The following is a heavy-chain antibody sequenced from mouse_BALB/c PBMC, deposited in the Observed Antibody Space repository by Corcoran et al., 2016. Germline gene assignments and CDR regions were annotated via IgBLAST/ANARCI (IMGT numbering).Heavy chain of an antibody. Sequence: EVQLQQSGAELVKPGATVKLSCTASGFNIKDTYLHWVKQRPEQGLEWSGRIDPANGNTKYDPKFQGKATITADTSSNTAYLQLSSLTSEDTAVYYCARGDYWGQGTTLTVAS. CDR1: GFNIKDTY. V-gene: IGHV14-3*02. CDR3: ARGDY. J-gene: IGHJ2*01. CDR2: IDPANGNT.